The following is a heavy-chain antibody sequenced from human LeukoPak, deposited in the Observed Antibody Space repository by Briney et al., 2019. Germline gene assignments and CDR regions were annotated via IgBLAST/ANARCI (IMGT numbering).Heavy chain of an antibody. J-gene: IGHJ4*02. D-gene: IGHD6-19*01. V-gene: IGHV3-66*01. CDR1: GFTVSINY. Sequence: PGGSLRLSCAASGFTVSINYMTWVRQAPGKGLEWVSVIYSGGNTYYADSVKGRFTISRDNSKNTLYLQMTSLRAEDTAVYYCARGGIAVADDYWGQGTLVTVSS. CDR2: IYSGGNT. CDR3: ARGGIAVADDY.